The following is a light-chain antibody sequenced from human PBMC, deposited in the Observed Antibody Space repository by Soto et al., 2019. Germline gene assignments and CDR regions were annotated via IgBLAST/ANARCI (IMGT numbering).Light chain of an antibody. J-gene: IGKJ2*01. CDR2: KAT. CDR3: QRYNDYQYL. Sequence: DIQMTQSPSTLSASVGDRVTITCRASQTISTWLAWYQQKPGKAPKLLIYKATHLQSGVPSRFSGSGSGTEFSLTISSLQPDYFANYYCQRYNDYQYLFGQGTKLEI. V-gene: IGKV1-5*03. CDR1: QTISTW.